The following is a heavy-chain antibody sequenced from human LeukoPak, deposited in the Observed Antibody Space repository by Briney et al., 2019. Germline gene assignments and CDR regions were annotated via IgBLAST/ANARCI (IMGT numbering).Heavy chain of an antibody. Sequence: GASVKVSCKASGYTFTDYYLHWVRQAPGQGLEWMGWINPSSGGTNYAQKFQGRVTMTRDTSIGTAYMELSRLRSDDTAVYYCARDGNALRFLEWFRRNNWFDPWGQGTLVTVSS. CDR2: INPSSGGT. CDR3: ARDGNALRFLEWFRRNNWFDP. CDR1: GYTFTDYY. J-gene: IGHJ5*02. V-gene: IGHV1-2*02. D-gene: IGHD3-3*01.